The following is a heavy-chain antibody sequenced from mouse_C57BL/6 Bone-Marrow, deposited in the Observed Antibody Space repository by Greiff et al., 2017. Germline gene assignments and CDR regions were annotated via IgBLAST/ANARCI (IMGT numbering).Heavy chain of an antibody. Sequence: EVKLQESGAELVRPGASVKLSCTASGFNIKDYYMHWVKQRPEQGLEWIGRIDPEDGDTEYAPKFQGKATMTADTSSNTAYLQLSSLTSEDTAVYYSTIRDYAGVYFEVWGTGTTVTVSS. V-gene: IGHV14-1*01. CDR2: IDPEDGDT. CDR1: GFNIKDYY. D-gene: IGHD2-4*01. CDR3: TIRDYAGVYFEV. J-gene: IGHJ1*03.